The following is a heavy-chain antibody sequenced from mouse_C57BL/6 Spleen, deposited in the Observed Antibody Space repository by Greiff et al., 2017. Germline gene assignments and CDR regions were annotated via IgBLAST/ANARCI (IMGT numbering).Heavy chain of an antibody. D-gene: IGHD2-10*01. CDR2: VYPGDGDT. CDR3: TYYAHYAMDY. Sequence: VQLQQSGPELVKPGASVKLSCKASGYAFSSSWMNWVKQRPGKGLEWIGRVYPGDGDTNYNGKFKGKATLTADKSSSTAYMQLSSLTSEDSAVYYCTYYAHYAMDYWGQGTSVTVSS. J-gene: IGHJ4*01. CDR1: GYAFSSSW. V-gene: IGHV1-82*01.